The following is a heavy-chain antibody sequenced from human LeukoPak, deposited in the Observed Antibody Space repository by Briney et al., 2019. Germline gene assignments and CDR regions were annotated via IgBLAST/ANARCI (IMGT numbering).Heavy chain of an antibody. V-gene: IGHV4-4*09. CDR1: GGSISSYY. J-gene: IGHJ3*02. CDR2: IYTSGST. Sequence: PSETLSLTCTVSGGSISSYYWSWIRQLPGKGLEWIGYIYTSGSTNYNPSLKSRVTISVDTSKKQFSLNLRSVTAADTAVYYCARWGLIGDVFDTWGQGTMVAVSS. D-gene: IGHD3-16*01. CDR3: ARWGLIGDVFDT.